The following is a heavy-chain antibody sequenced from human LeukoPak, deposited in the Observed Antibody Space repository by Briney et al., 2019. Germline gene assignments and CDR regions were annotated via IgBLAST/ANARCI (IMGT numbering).Heavy chain of an antibody. J-gene: IGHJ3*02. Sequence: PGGSLRLSCAASGFTFSDYYMSWIRQAPGKGLECISYISRSDSTIYYVDSVKGRFTISRDNSKNTLYLQMNSLRAEDTAVYYCARDMSPWESRNPDAFDIWGQGTMVTVSS. V-gene: IGHV3-11*01. CDR1: GFTFSDYY. D-gene: IGHD1-26*01. CDR2: ISRSDSTI. CDR3: ARDMSPWESRNPDAFDI.